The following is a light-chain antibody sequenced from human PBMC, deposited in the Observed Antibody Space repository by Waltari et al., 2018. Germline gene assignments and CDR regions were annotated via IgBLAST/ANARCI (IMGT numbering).Light chain of an antibody. CDR2: WAS. Sequence: DIVMTQSPDSLAVSLGERATINCKSSQSVLYSSNNKNYLAWYQQKPGQPPKVLIYWASTRESGVPDRISGSGSGTDFTLTISSRQAEDVAVYYCQKYYTIPRTFGGGTKVEIK. V-gene: IGKV4-1*01. J-gene: IGKJ4*01. CDR1: QSVLYSSNNKNY. CDR3: QKYYTIPRT.